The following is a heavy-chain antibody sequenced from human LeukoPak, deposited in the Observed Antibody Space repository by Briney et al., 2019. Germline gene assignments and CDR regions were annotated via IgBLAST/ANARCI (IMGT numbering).Heavy chain of an antibody. CDR2: IKQDGGEK. Sequence: GGSLRLSCAASGFTFSSYSMNWVCQAPGKGLEWVANIKQDGGEKSYVDAVKGRFSISRDNAKSSLYLQMNSVRADDTAVYFCARETVYGSRSYHPYWGQGTLVTVSS. V-gene: IGHV3-7*04. J-gene: IGHJ4*02. CDR1: GFTFSSYS. D-gene: IGHD3-10*01. CDR3: ARETVYGSRSYHPY.